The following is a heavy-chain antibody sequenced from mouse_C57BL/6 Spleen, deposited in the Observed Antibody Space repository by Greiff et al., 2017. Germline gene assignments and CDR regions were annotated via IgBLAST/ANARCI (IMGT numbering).Heavy chain of an antibody. J-gene: IGHJ3*01. D-gene: IGHD2-4*01. Sequence: QVQLQQSGAELVRPGTSVKVSCKASGYAFTNYLIEWVKQRPGQGLEWIGVINPGSGGTNYNEKFKGEATLTADKSSSTAYMQLSSLTSEDSAVYFCARGVYYDYDGFAYWGQGTLVTVSA. CDR1: GYAFTNYL. CDR2: INPGSGGT. CDR3: ARGVYYDYDGFAY. V-gene: IGHV1-54*01.